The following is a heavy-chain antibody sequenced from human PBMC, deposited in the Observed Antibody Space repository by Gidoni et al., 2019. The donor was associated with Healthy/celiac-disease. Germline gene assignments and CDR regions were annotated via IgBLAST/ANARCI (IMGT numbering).Heavy chain of an antibody. J-gene: IGHJ4*02. V-gene: IGHV3-33*01. D-gene: IGHD6-19*01. CDR1: GFTFSSYG. Sequence: QVQLVESGGGVVQPGRSLRLSCAASGFTFSSYGMHWVRQAPGKGLEWVAVIWYDGSNKYYADSVKGRFTISRDNSKNTLYLQMNSQRAEDTAVYYCARDPPLSSGHFVDYWGQGTLVTVSS. CDR2: IWYDGSNK. CDR3: ARDPPLSSGHFVDY.